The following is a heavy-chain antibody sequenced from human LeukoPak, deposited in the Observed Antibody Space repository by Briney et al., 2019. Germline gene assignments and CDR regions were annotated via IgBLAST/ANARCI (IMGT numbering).Heavy chain of an antibody. CDR1: GGSVTSTNW. CDR3: AREGGFYRPLDY. D-gene: IGHD3-3*01. J-gene: IGHJ4*02. Sequence: SETLPLTCDVSGGSVTSTNWWTWVRQPPGKGLEWIGEVHLDGRTNYNPSLKSRLIMSVDLPENHISLKLTAVTAAETAVYYCAREGGFYRPLDYSGQGTLVTVSS. V-gene: IGHV4-4*02. CDR2: VHLDGRT.